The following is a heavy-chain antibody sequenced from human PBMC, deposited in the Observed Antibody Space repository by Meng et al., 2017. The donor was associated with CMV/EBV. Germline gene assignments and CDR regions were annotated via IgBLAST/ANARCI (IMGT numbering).Heavy chain of an antibody. CDR2: INPNSGGT. D-gene: IGHD5-24*01. J-gene: IGHJ3*02. V-gene: IGHV1-2*02. CDR1: GYTFTGYY. Sequence: ASVKVSCKASGYTFTGYYMHWVRQAPGQGLEWMGWINPNSGGTNYAQKFQGRVTMTRDTSISTAYMELSRLRSDDTAVYYCARKSRWLTRGDAFDIWGLGTMVTVSS. CDR3: ARKSRWLTRGDAFDI.